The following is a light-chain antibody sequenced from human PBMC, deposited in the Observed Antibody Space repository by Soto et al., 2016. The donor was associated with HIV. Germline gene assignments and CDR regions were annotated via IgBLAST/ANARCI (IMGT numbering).Light chain of an antibody. J-gene: IGKJ4*01. CDR2: ATS. V-gene: IGKV1-6*01. CDR1: QGIRND. CDR3: QQSYSIPLT. Sequence: AIQMTQSPSSLSASVGDRVTITCRASQGIRNDLGWYQQKPGKAPNLLIYATSSLQSGVSSRFSGSGSGTDFTLTISSLQPEDFATYYCQQSYSIPLTFGGGTKVEIK.